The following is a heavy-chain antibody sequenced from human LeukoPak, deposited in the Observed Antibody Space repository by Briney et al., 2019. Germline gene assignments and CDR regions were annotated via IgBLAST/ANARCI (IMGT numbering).Heavy chain of an antibody. V-gene: IGHV1-2*02. D-gene: IGHD2-15*01. CDR3: ATAPVYCIGGSCYSKRHYFDY. CDR1: GYTFTGYY. CDR2: INPNSGGT. Sequence: ASVKVSCKASGYTFTGYYMQWVRQAPGQGLEWMGWINPNSGGTNYAQKFQGRVTMTRDTSISTAYMELSRLRSDDTAVYYCATAPVYCIGGSCYSKRHYFDYWGQGTLVTVSS. J-gene: IGHJ4*02.